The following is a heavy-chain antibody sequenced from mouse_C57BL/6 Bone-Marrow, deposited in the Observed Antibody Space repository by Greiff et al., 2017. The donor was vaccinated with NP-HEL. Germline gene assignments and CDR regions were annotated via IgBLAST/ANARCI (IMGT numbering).Heavy chain of an antibody. CDR2: INPNNGGT. V-gene: IGHV1-18*01. CDR3: ARVPYYYGSSQYYFDY. CDR1: GYTFTDYN. Sequence: VQLQQSGPELVKPGASVKIPCKASGYTFTDYNMDWVKQSHGKSLEWIGDINPNNGGTIYNQKFKGKATLTVDKSSSTAYMELRSLTSEDTAVYYCARVPYYYGSSQYYFDYWGQGTTLTVSS. J-gene: IGHJ2*01. D-gene: IGHD1-1*01.